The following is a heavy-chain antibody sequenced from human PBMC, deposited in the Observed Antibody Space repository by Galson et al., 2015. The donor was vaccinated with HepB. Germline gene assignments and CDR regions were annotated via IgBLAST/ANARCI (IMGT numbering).Heavy chain of an antibody. D-gene: IGHD1-26*01. CDR3: ARDPGIVGATYYFDY. Sequence: VKVSCKASGYTFTSYGISWVRQAPGQGLEWMGWISAYNGNTNYAQKLQGRVTMTTDTSTSTAYMELRSLRSDDTAVYYCARDPGIVGATYYFDYWGQGTLVTVSS. V-gene: IGHV1-18*01. J-gene: IGHJ4*02. CDR2: ISAYNGNT. CDR1: GYTFTSYG.